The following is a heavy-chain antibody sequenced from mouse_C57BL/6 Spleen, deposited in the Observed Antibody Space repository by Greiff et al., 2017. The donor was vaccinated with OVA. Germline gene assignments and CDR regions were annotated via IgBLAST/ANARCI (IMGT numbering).Heavy chain of an antibody. CDR3: TTLEFITTVVEGDY. J-gene: IGHJ2*01. V-gene: IGHV14-1*01. D-gene: IGHD1-1*01. CDR2: IDPEDGDT. CDR1: GFNIKDYY. Sequence: VQLQQSGAELVRPGASVKLSCTASGFNIKDYYMHWVKQRPEQGLEWIGRIDPEDGDTEYAPKFQGKATMPADTSSNTADLQLSSLTSEDTAVYYCTTLEFITTVVEGDYWGQGTTLTVSS.